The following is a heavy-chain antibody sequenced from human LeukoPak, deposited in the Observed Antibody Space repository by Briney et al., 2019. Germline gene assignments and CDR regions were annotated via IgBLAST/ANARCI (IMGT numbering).Heavy chain of an antibody. CDR3: ARDPFQQALDY. V-gene: IGHV3-48*01. CDR1: EFTFTTYT. CDR2: IGNGGHII. J-gene: IGHJ4*02. Sequence: GGSLRLSCVASEFTFTTYTMNWVRQAPGKGLEWVSYIGNGGHIIYYADSVKGRFTISRDDAQNSLYLQLNRLRPEDTAVYYCARDPFQQALDYWGQGTLVTVSS. D-gene: IGHD3-16*01.